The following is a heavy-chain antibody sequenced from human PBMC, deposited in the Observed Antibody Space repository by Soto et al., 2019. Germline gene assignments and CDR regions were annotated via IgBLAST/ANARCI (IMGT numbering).Heavy chain of an antibody. Sequence: SETLSLTCAVYGGSFSGYYWSWIRQPPGKGLEWIGEINHSGSTNYNPSLKSRVTISVDTSKNQFSLKLSSVTAADTAVYYCARGGGSYYDFWSGYQGRLDNYYYMDVWGKGTTVTVSS. CDR2: INHSGST. CDR1: GGSFSGYY. D-gene: IGHD3-3*01. V-gene: IGHV4-34*01. CDR3: ARGGGSYYDFWSGYQGRLDNYYYMDV. J-gene: IGHJ6*03.